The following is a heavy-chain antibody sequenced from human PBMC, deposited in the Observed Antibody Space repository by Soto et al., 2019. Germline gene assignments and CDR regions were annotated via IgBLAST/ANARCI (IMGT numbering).Heavy chain of an antibody. CDR2: ISGSGGST. CDR3: AKGLIAAAGRYYFDY. J-gene: IGHJ4*02. Sequence: GGSLRLSCAASGFTFSSYAMSWVRQAPGKGLEWVSAISGSGGSTYYANSVKGRFTISRDNSKNTLYLQMNSLRAEDTAVYYCAKGLIAAAGRYYFDYWGQGTLVTVSS. V-gene: IGHV3-23*01. CDR1: GFTFSSYA. D-gene: IGHD6-13*01.